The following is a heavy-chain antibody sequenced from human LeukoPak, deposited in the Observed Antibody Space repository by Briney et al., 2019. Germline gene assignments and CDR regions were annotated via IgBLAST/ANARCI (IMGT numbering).Heavy chain of an antibody. Sequence: GGSLRLSCAASGFTFSSYAVHWVRQASGKGLEWVAVIWYDGSNKYYADSVKGRFTISRDNSKNTLYLQMNSLRAEDTAVYYCARDVRYCSGGSCHNYYYYGMDVWGQGTTVTVSS. CDR3: ARDVRYCSGGSCHNYYYYGMDV. J-gene: IGHJ6*02. CDR1: GFTFSSYA. V-gene: IGHV3-33*08. D-gene: IGHD2-15*01. CDR2: IWYDGSNK.